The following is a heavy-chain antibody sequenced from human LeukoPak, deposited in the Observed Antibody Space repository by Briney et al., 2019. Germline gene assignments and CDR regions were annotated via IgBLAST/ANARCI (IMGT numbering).Heavy chain of an antibody. V-gene: IGHV1-18*01. CDR3: ARDVGRSYDLDY. CDR1: GYTFTSYG. Sequence: ASVKVSCKASGYTFTSYGISWVRQAPGQGIEWIGWISAYNGNTDYAQSLQGRVTMTIDTSTSTVYLELRSLRSDDTAVYYCARDVGRSYDLDYWGQGTLVTVSS. CDR2: ISAYNGNT. D-gene: IGHD3-16*01. J-gene: IGHJ4*02.